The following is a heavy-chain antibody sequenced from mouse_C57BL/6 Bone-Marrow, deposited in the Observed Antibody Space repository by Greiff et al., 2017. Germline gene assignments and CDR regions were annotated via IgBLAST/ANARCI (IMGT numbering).Heavy chain of an antibody. V-gene: IGHV2-9-1*01. Sequence: QVHVKQSGPGLVAPSHCLSITCTVSGFSFTSYAISWVRQPPGKGLEWLGVIWTGGGTNYNSALNSRLSISEEKTKCQVFLKVNRLQTDDTSRYYCARNANWERVFAYWGQGTLVTVSA. CDR2: IWTGGGT. CDR3: ARNANWERVFAY. CDR1: GFSFTSYA. J-gene: IGHJ3*01. D-gene: IGHD4-1*01.